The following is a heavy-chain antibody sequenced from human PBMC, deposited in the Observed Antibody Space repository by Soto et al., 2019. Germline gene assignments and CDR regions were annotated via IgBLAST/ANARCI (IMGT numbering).Heavy chain of an antibody. Sequence: EVRLEEAGGGFVQPGGSLRVSCSGSGFIFSSFWMHWVRQGPGKGLVWVSRINGDGASLAYAESVKGRFSISRDNVKNTLHLQMNSLGVDDTAVYFCAREGSLGLDVWGRGTTVTVSS. J-gene: IGHJ6*02. V-gene: IGHV3-74*03. CDR2: INGDGASL. D-gene: IGHD3-10*01. CDR3: AREGSLGLDV. CDR1: GFIFSSFW.